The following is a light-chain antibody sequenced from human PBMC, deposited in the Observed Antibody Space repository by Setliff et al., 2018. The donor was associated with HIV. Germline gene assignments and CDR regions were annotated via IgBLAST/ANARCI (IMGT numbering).Light chain of an antibody. CDR2: EVS. Sequence: QSVLTQPASVSGSPGQSITISCAGTSSDVGSYNFVSWYQQHPGKAPKLIIYEVSKWPSGVSNHFSGSKSGNTASLTISGLQAEEEADYYCCSYAGSSTPYVFGTGTKVTVL. V-gene: IGLV2-23*02. CDR1: SSDVGSYNF. CDR3: CSYAGSSTPYV. J-gene: IGLJ1*01.